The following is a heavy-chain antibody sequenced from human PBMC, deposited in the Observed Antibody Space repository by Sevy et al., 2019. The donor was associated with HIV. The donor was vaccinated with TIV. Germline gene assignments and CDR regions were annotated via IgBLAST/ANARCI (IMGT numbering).Heavy chain of an antibody. CDR1: GFTFSDYY. CDR3: ARDKASIFGVVIGYYGMDV. CDR2: ISSGGSTI. Sequence: GGSLRLSCAASGFTFSDYYMSWIRQAPGKGLEWVSYISSGGSTIYYADSVKGRFTISRDNAKNSLYLQMNSLRAEDTAVYYCARDKASIFGVVIGYYGMDVWGQGTTVTVSS. J-gene: IGHJ6*02. V-gene: IGHV3-11*01. D-gene: IGHD3-3*01.